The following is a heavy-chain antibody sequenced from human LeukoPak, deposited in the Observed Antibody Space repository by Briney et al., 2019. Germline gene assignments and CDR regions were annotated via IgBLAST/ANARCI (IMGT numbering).Heavy chain of an antibody. Sequence: GGSLRLPCAASGFTFSSYSMNWVRQAPGKGLEWVSSISSSSTYLYYADSVKGRFTISRDKAKNSLYLQMNSLRAEDTAVYYCARDLTTVTTAVFAYWGQGTLVTVSS. CDR1: GFTFSSYS. V-gene: IGHV3-21*06. CDR2: ISSSSTYL. D-gene: IGHD4-11*01. CDR3: ARDLTTVTTAVFAY. J-gene: IGHJ4*02.